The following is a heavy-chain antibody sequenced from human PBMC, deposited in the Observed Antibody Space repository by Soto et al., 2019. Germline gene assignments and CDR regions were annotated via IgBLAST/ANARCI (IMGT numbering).Heavy chain of an antibody. CDR2: IGGSAPTT. CDR1: GYIFNYYA. V-gene: IGHV3-23*01. J-gene: IGHJ6*02. D-gene: IGHD5-18*01. Sequence: EVQLLESGGGLVQPGGSLRISCEASGYIFNYYAMSWVRQAPGRGLEWVSGIGGSAPTTHYAESVRGRFTISRDNSKNTLYLQMNSLRVEDTAEYSCAKDRGGLVDTATLDVWGQGTTVTVSS. CDR3: AKDRGGLVDTATLDV.